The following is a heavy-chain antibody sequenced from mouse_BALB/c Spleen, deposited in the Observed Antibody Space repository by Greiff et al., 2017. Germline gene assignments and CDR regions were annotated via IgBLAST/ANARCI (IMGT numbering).Heavy chain of an antibody. CDR3: ARGELHFDD. Sequence: EVKLVESGPGLVKPSQSLSLTCTVPGYSITSDYAWNWIRQFPGNKLEWMGYISYSGSTSYNPSLKSRISITRDPAKNQFFLQLNSVTTEDTATYDCARGELHFDDWGQGTTLTVSS. CDR1: GYSITSDYA. V-gene: IGHV3-2*02. J-gene: IGHJ2*01. CDR2: ISYSGST.